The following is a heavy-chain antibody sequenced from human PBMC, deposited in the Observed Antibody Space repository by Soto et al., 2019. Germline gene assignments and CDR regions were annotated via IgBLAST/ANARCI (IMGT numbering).Heavy chain of an antibody. CDR2: ISYDGSNK. CDR3: ASSTPHNSYFDY. Sequence: GGSLRFSCAASGFTFSSYAMHWVRQAPGKGLEWVAVISYDGSNKYYADSVKGRFTISRDNSKNTLYLQMNSLRAEDTAVYYCASSTPHNSYFDYCGQGTLVTVSS. V-gene: IGHV3-30-3*01. D-gene: IGHD1-1*01. J-gene: IGHJ4*02. CDR1: GFTFSSYA.